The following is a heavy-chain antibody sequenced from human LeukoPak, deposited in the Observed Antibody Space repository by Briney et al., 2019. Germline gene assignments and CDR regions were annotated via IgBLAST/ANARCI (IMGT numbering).Heavy chain of an antibody. V-gene: IGHV4-61*02. Sequence: SETLSPTCTVSGGSISSGGYYWSWIRQPAGKGLEWIGRIYTSGNTNYNPSLKSRATISVDTSKNQFSLELSSVTAADTAVYYCARDFVDTGIDYWGQGTLVTVSS. CDR3: ARDFVDTGIDY. CDR1: GGSISSGGYY. CDR2: IYTSGNT. D-gene: IGHD5-18*01. J-gene: IGHJ4*02.